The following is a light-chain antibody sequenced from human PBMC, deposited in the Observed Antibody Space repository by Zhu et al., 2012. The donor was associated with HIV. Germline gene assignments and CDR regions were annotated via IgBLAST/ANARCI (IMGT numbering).Light chain of an antibody. CDR1: QSVGSGY. Sequence: EIVLTQSPGTLSLSPGEGATLSCRASQSVGSGYLAWYQQKPGRAPRLLIYGVSSRATGIPDRFSGSGPGTDFTLTISGLDPEDFAVYYCQQYDNSPATFGQGTKVEIK. J-gene: IGKJ1*01. CDR3: QQYDNSPAT. V-gene: IGKV3-20*01. CDR2: GVS.